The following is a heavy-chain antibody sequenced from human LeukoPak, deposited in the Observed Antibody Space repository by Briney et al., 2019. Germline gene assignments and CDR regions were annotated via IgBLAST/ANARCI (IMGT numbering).Heavy chain of an antibody. CDR3: ARAYGDYTFDC. D-gene: IGHD4-17*01. Sequence: SETLSLTCTVSGGSISSYYWSWIRQPPGKGLEWIGYIYYSGSTNYNPSLKSRVTISVDTSKNQFSLKLSSVTAADTAVYYCARAYGDYTFDCWGQGTLVTVPS. V-gene: IGHV4-59*01. CDR1: GGSISSYY. CDR2: IYYSGST. J-gene: IGHJ4*02.